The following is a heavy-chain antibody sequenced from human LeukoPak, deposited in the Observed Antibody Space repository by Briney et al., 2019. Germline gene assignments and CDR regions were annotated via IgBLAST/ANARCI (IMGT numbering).Heavy chain of an antibody. V-gene: IGHV1-46*01. CDR3: ARGRPRSGSYAYYYFDY. CDR2: INPSGGST. Sequence: ASVKVSCKASGYTFTSYYMHWVRQAPGQGLEWMGIINPSGGSTSYAQKFQGRVTMTRDTSTSTVYMELSSLRSEDTAVYYCARGRPRSGSYAYYYFDYWGQGTLVTVSS. CDR1: GYTFTSYY. D-gene: IGHD1-26*01. J-gene: IGHJ4*02.